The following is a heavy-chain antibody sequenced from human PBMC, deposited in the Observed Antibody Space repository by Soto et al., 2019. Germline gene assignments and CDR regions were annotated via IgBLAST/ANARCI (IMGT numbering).Heavy chain of an antibody. J-gene: IGHJ5*02. V-gene: IGHV3-33*01. D-gene: IGHD2-2*03. CDR3: ARDGYCSSTSCYVADTGYNWFDP. CDR1: GFTFSSYG. CDR2: IWYDGSNK. Sequence: GGSLRLSCAASGFTFSSYGMHWVRQAPGKGLEWVAVIWYDGSNKYYADSVKGRFTISRDNSKNTLYLQMNSLRAEDTAVYYCARDGYCSSTSCYVADTGYNWFDPWGQGTLVTVSS.